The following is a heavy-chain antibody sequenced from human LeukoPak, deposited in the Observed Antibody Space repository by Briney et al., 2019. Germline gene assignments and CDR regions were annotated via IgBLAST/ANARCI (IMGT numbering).Heavy chain of an antibody. CDR1: GYTFTSYY. CDR3: ARGLWNDYYDSSGYQVEFDY. CDR2: INPSGGST. V-gene: IGHV1-46*01. J-gene: IGHJ4*02. D-gene: IGHD3-22*01. Sequence: ASVKVSCKASGYTFTSYYMHWVRQAPGQGLEWMGIINPSGGSTSYAQKFQARVTMTRDTSTSTVYMELSSLRSEDTAVYYCARGLWNDYYDSSGYQVEFDYWGQGTLVTVSS.